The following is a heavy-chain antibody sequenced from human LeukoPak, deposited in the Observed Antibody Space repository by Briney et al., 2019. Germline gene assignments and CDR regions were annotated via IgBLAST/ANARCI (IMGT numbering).Heavy chain of an antibody. J-gene: IGHJ2*01. D-gene: IGHD5-12*01. CDR1: GGSISSSSYY. CDR3: ARCDTNGLHFDL. CDR2: IYYSGST. Sequence: SETLSLTCTVSGGSISSSSYYWGWIRQPPGKGLEWIGSIYYSGSTYYNPSLKSRITISVDTSKNQFSLKLSSVTAADTAVYYCARCDTNGLHFDLWGRGTLVTVSS. V-gene: IGHV4-39*01.